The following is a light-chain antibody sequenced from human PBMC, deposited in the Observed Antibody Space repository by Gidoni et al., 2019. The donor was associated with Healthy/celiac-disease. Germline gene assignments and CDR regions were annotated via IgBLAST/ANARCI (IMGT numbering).Light chain of an antibody. CDR3: QKYNSAPWT. CDR2: AAS. J-gene: IGKJ1*01. V-gene: IGKV1-27*01. CDR1: QGISNY. Sequence: DTVTITCRASQGISNYLAWYQQKPGKVPKLLIYAASTLQSGVPSRFSGSGSGTDFTLTISSLQPEDVATYYCQKYNSAPWTCGQGTKVEIK.